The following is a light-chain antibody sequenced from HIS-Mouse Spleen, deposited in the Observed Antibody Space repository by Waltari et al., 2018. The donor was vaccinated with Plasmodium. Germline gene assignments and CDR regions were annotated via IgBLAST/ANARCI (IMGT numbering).Light chain of an antibody. CDR1: QSVSSN. CDR3: QQYNNWSFT. CDR2: GAS. J-gene: IGKJ3*01. Sequence: EIVMTQSPPALSVSPGERATLSCRASQSVSSNLAWYQHKPGQAPRLLIYGASTRATGIPARFSGSGSGTEFTLTISSLQSEDFAVYYCQQYNNWSFTFGPGTKVDIK. V-gene: IGKV3-15*01.